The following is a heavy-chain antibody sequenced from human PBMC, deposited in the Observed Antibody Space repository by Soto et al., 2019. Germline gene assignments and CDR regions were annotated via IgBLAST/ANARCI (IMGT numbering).Heavy chain of an antibody. CDR2: INPSGGGT. V-gene: IGHV1-46*01. CDR3: ARDRPPDTPMVGNYYYGMDV. Sequence: ASVKVSCKASGGTFSSYTISWVRQAPGQGLEWMGIINPSGGGTTYAQKFQGRVTMTRDTSTSTVYMELSSLRSEDTAVYYCARDRPPDTPMVGNYYYGMDVWGQGTTVTVSS. D-gene: IGHD5-18*01. J-gene: IGHJ6*02. CDR1: GGTFSSYT.